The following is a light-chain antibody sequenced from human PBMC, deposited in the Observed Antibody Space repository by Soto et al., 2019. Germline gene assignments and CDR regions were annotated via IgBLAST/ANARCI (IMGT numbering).Light chain of an antibody. J-gene: IGKJ1*01. CDR2: GSS. CDR1: HSISDT. V-gene: IGKV3-15*01. Sequence: EIVMTQSPATLSVSPGERATLSCRASHSISDTLAWYQQKPGQAPRLLIFGSSTRAPGIPARFSASGSETEFTLTITTLQSEDFAVYYCQQYNSWPGTFGQGTKVDIK. CDR3: QQYNSWPGT.